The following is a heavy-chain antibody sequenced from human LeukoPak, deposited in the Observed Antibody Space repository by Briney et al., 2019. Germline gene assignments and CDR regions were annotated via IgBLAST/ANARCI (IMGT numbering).Heavy chain of an antibody. CDR3: ARVWGRIQLFAAFYMDV. CDR1: GYTFTSYG. V-gene: IGHV1-18*01. Sequence: ASVKVSCKASGYTFTSYGISWVRQAPGQGLEWMGWISAYNGNTNYAQKLQGRVTMTTDTSTSTAYMELRSLRSDDTAVYYCARVWGRIQLFAAFYMDVWGKGTTVTVSS. D-gene: IGHD5-18*01. CDR2: ISAYNGNT. J-gene: IGHJ6*03.